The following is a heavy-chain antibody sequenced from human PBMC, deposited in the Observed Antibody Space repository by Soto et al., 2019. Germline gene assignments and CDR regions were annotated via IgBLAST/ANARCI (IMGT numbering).Heavy chain of an antibody. J-gene: IGHJ5*02. V-gene: IGHV3-74*01. CDR3: ARDFMARGRDSNWFDT. CDR2: INGDGRNT. Sequence: PGGSLRLSCAASGFIFSSYWMHWDRQAPGKGPVWVGRINGDGRNTRYTDSVKGRFTISRDNAKNTLYLQMDSLRAEDTAVYYSARDFMARGRDSNWFDTWGQGFVVTVSS. CDR1: GFIFSSYW. D-gene: IGHD3-10*01.